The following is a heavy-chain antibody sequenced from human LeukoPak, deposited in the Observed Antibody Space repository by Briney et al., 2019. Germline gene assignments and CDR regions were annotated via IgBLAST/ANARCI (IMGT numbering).Heavy chain of an antibody. Sequence: GGSLRLSCVASGFTFSSYGMHWVRQAPGKGLEWVAFIRYDGSNKYHADSVKGRITISRDNSKNTLYLQMNSLRGEDTAVYYCANSRGDSYGPYYFDYGGQGTLVTVSS. CDR2: IRYDGSNK. CDR1: GFTFSSYG. D-gene: IGHD5-18*01. CDR3: ANSRGDSYGPYYFDY. V-gene: IGHV3-30*02. J-gene: IGHJ4*02.